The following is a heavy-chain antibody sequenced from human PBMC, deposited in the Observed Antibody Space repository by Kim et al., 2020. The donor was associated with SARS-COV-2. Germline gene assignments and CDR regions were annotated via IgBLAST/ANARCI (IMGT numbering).Heavy chain of an antibody. CDR1: GFTFSSYG. CDR3: AKDLPALSVRGAPFDY. CDR2: ISYDGSNK. J-gene: IGHJ4*02. Sequence: GGSLRLSCAASGFTFSSYGMHWVRQAPGKGLEWVAVISYDGSNKYYADSVKGRFTISRDNSKNTLYLQMNSLRAEDTAVYYCAKDLPALSVRGAPFDYWGQGTLVTVSS. D-gene: IGHD3-10*02. V-gene: IGHV3-30*18.